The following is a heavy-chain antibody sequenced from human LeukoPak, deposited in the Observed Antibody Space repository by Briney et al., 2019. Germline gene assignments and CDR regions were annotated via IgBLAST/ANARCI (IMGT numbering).Heavy chain of an antibody. CDR3: ARANYDILAGYGENWFDP. V-gene: IGHV1-18*01. D-gene: IGHD3-9*01. Sequence: GASVKLSCKASGYTFTSYGISWVRQAPGQGLEWIGWISAYNGNTNYAQKLQGRVTMTRDTSTSTASMELRSLTSDDTAVYYCARANYDILAGYGENWFDPWGQGTLVTVSS. J-gene: IGHJ5*02. CDR2: ISAYNGNT. CDR1: GYTFTSYG.